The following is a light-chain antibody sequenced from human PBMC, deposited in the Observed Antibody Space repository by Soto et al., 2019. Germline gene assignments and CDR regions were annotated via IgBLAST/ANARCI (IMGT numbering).Light chain of an antibody. CDR2: AAS. J-gene: IGKJ4*01. CDR3: QQSYSTPLT. V-gene: IGKV1-39*01. CDR1: QSISSY. Sequence: DIQMTQSPSSLSASVGDRVTITCRASQSISSYLNWYQQKPGKAPKLLIYAASSLQSGVPSRFSGSGSGTEFTLTISSLQPEDFATYYCQQSYSTPLTCGGGTMVEIK.